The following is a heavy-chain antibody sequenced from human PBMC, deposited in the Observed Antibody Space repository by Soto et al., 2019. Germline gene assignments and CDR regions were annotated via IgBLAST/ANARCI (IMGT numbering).Heavy chain of an antibody. Sequence: SETLSLTCAVYGGSFSGYYWSWIRQPPGKGLEWIGEINHSGSTNYNPSIKSRVTISVDTSKNQFSLKLSSVTAADTAVYYCARGRTYYYGSGSLPLDYWGQGTLVTVS. J-gene: IGHJ4*02. D-gene: IGHD3-10*01. V-gene: IGHV4-34*01. CDR2: INHSGST. CDR1: GGSFSGYY. CDR3: ARGRTYYYGSGSLPLDY.